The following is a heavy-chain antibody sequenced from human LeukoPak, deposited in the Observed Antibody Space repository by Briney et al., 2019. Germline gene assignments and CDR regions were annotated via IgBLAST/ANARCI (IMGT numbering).Heavy chain of an antibody. CDR3: AKDGGTGRIAATGADY. CDR1: GFTFSSYG. D-gene: IGHD6-25*01. V-gene: IGHV3-30*02. J-gene: IGHJ4*02. CDR2: IRYDGSN. Sequence: GGSLRLSCAASGFTFSSYGMHWVRQAPGKGLEWVAFIRYDGSNNYADSVKGRFTISRDNSENTLYLQMNSLRAEDTAVYYCAKDGGTGRIAATGADYWGQGTLVTVSS.